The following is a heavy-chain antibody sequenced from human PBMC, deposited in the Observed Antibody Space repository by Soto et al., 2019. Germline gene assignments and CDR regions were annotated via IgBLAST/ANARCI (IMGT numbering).Heavy chain of an antibody. V-gene: IGHV1-2*02. J-gene: IGHJ5*02. CDR2: INPNSGGT. CDR1: GYTFTGYY. CDR3: AREVYCSGGSCYEGDHNWFGP. D-gene: IGHD2-15*01. Sequence: QVQLVQSGAEVKKPGASVKVSCKASGYTFTGYYMHWVRQAPGQGLEWMGWINPNSGGTNYAQKFQGRFTMTRDTSISTVYMELSRLRSDDTAVYYCAREVYCSGGSCYEGDHNWFGPWGQGPLVTVSS.